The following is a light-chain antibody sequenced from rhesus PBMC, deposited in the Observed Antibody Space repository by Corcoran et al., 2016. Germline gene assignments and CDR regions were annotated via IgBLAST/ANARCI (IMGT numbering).Light chain of an antibody. V-gene: IGKV3S9*01. Sequence: EIVMTQSPATLSLSPGERATLSCRASQSVSSYVAWYPQQPEQAPRRLIYGATSRATGIPARFSGSGSGTDFTLIISSLEPEDVGVYYCQQYNNWNSFGQGTKVEIK. CDR3: QQYNNWNS. CDR1: QSVSSY. CDR2: GAT. J-gene: IGKJ2*01.